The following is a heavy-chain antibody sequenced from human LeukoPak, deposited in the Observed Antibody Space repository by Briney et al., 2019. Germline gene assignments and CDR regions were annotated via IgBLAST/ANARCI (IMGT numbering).Heavy chain of an antibody. D-gene: IGHD3-22*01. J-gene: IGHJ1*01. CDR2: IYSGGST. Sequence: HSGGSLRLSCAASGFTVSSNYMSWVRQAPGKGLEWVSVIYSGGSTYYADSVKGRFTISRDNSKNTLYLQMNSLRAEDTAVYYCARDDSPGAEYFQHWGQGTLVTVSS. V-gene: IGHV3-66*01. CDR3: ARDDSPGAEYFQH. CDR1: GFTVSSNY.